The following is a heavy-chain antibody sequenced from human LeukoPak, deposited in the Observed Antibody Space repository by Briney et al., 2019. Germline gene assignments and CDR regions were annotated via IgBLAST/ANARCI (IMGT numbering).Heavy chain of an antibody. CDR2: IIPIFGTA. J-gene: IGHJ4*02. CDR1: GGTFSGYA. CDR3: ARDARSGDDYQYYFDY. V-gene: IGHV1-69*01. Sequence: SVKVSCKASGGTFSGYAISWVRQAPGQGLEWMGGIIPIFGTANYAQKFQGRVTITADESTSTAYMELSSLRSEDTAVYYCARDARSGDDYQYYFDYWGQGTLVTVSS. D-gene: IGHD3-16*01.